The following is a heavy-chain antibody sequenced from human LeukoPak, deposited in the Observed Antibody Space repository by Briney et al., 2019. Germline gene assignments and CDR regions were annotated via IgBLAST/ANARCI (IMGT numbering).Heavy chain of an antibody. Sequence: PGVSLRRSGAASGFTCRCYGRSWVAHGPGKGLEGVSIVSANCANTYYAASVRCRFTISTANSQYTLYLQMRSLRAENTALYYCATGGDQATWNFPNWSQGTLVTV. CDR1: GFTCRCYG. D-gene: IGHD1-7*01. CDR2: VSANCANT. V-gene: IGHV3-23*01. J-gene: IGHJ1*01. CDR3: ATGGDQATWNFPN.